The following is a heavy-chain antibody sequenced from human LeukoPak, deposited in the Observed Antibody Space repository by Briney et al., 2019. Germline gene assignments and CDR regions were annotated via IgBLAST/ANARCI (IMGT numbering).Heavy chain of an antibody. CDR1: GFTFNDYP. CDR3: ATGSQPGTTFDY. V-gene: IGHV3-43*02. Sequence: GGSLRLSCAASGFTFNDYPMHWVRQAPGKGLEWVSLISGDGSVTYYADSVKGRFTISRDNSKNSLYLQMNSLRLEDTAFYYCATGSQPGTTFDYWGQGTLVTVSS. J-gene: IGHJ4*02. D-gene: IGHD1-14*01. CDR2: ISGDGSVT.